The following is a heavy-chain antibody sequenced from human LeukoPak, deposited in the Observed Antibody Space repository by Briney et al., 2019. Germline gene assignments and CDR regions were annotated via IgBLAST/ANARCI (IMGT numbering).Heavy chain of an antibody. D-gene: IGHD1-20*01. CDR1: GYTFTSHG. Sequence: ASVKVSCKASGYTFTSHGISWVRQAPGQGLEWMGWISAYNGNTNYAQKPQGRVTMTTDTSTSTAYMELRSLRSDDTAVYYCAREGYNWNPCDYWGQGTLVTVSS. CDR3: AREGYNWNPCDY. CDR2: ISAYNGNT. V-gene: IGHV1-18*01. J-gene: IGHJ4*02.